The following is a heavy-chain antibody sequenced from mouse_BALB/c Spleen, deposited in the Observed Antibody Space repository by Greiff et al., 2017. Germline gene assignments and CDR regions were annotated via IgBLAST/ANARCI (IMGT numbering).Heavy chain of an antibody. V-gene: IGHV5-6*01. CDR2: ISSGGSYT. CDR3: AREITTVACFDY. D-gene: IGHD1-1*01. CDR1: GFTFSSYG. Sequence: EVKLVESGGDLVKPGGSLKLSCAASGFTFSSYGMSWVRQTPDKRLEWVATISSGGSYTYYPDSVKGRFTISRDNAKNTLYLQMSSLKSEDTAMYYCAREITTVACFDYWGQGTTLTVSS. J-gene: IGHJ2*01.